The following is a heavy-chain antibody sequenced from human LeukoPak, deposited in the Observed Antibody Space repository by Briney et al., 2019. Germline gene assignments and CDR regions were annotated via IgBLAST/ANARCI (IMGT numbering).Heavy chain of an antibody. CDR2: ISSSSSTI. J-gene: IGHJ5*02. CDR1: GLTFSSYS. V-gene: IGHV3-48*01. Sequence: PGGSLRLSCAASGLTFSSYSMNWVRQAPGKGLEWVSYISSSSSTIYYADSVKGRFTISRDNAKNSLYLQMNSLRAEDTAVYYCARDLGYCGGDCSWGQGTLVTVSS. CDR3: ARDLGYCGGDCS. D-gene: IGHD2-21*01.